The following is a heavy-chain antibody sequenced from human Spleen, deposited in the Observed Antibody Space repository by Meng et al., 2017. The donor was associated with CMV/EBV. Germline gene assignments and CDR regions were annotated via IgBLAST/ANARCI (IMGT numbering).Heavy chain of an antibody. CDR3: ARGRGYPDAFDI. V-gene: IGHV3-21*01. J-gene: IGHJ3*02. CDR1: GLTFITYA. D-gene: IGHD3-22*01. CDR2: VSSSSSYI. Sequence: AASGLTFITYAMNWVRQAPGKGLEWVSTVSSSSSYIFYADSVKGRFTIYRDNAKNSLYLQMNSLRVEDTAVYYCARGRGYPDAFDIWGQGTRVTVSS.